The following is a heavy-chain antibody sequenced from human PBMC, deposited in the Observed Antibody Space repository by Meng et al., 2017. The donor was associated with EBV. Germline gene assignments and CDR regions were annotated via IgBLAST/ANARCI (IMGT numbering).Heavy chain of an antibody. CDR2: INVGVGYT. Sequence: QGQLVQSGAEVKKPGASVKVSCKASGYAFTSYILHWVRQAPGQRLEWMGWINVGVGYTKYSQKFQGRVTISSDTSATTGYMELSSLRSEDTAVYYCVRGPPVGVPGPGDYWGQGTLVTVSS. D-gene: IGHD2-21*01. V-gene: IGHV1-3*01. CDR1: GYAFTSYI. J-gene: IGHJ4*02. CDR3: VRGPPVGVPGPGDY.